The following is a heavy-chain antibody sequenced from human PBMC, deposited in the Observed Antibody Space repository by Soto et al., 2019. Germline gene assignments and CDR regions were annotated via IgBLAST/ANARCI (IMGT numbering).Heavy chain of an antibody. CDR1: GFTFNNYW. D-gene: IGHD1-26*01. CDR2: INIEGSTT. J-gene: IGHJ4*02. V-gene: IGHV3-74*01. CDR3: TRDRGGNFYGGFDY. Sequence: GGSLRLSCAASGFTFNNYWMHWVRQAPGKGLVWVSRINIEGSTTDYADSVRGRFAISRDNAKNTLYLQINSLRDEDTAVYYCTRDRGGNFYGGFDYWGRGTLVTVSS.